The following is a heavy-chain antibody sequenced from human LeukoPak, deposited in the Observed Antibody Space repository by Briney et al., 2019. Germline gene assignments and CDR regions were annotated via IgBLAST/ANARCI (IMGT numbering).Heavy chain of an antibody. J-gene: IGHJ6*03. Sequence: GGSLRLSCAASGFTVSSNYMSWVRQAPGKGLEWVSVIYSGGSTYYADSVKGRFTISRGNSKNTLYLQMNSLRAEDTAVYYCAREPRYCSGGSCPYYYYYMDVWGKGTTVTVSS. V-gene: IGHV3-66*02. CDR1: GFTVSSNY. CDR3: AREPRYCSGGSCPYYYYYMDV. D-gene: IGHD2-15*01. CDR2: IYSGGST.